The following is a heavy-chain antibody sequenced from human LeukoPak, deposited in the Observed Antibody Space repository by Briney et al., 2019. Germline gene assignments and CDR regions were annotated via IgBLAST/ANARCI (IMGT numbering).Heavy chain of an antibody. V-gene: IGHV4-39*07. D-gene: IGHD4/OR15-4a*01. CDR2: VYYSGSI. Sequence: PSETLSLTCSVSGDSITSGAYYWAWLRQPPGKGLEWIGSVYYSGSIKYNPSLKGRVSISRDMSKNQSSLNLNSVNATDTAVYYCARRDYAAWFDPWGQGTLVTVSS. CDR3: ARRDYAAWFDP. J-gene: IGHJ5*02. CDR1: GDSITSGAYY.